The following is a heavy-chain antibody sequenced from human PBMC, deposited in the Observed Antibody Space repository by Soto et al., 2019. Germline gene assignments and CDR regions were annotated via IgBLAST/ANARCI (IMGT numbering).Heavy chain of an antibody. Sequence: SIQVSCNASGFTFTSSAVQCVRQARGQRLEWIGWIVVGSGNTNYAQKFQERVTITRDMSTSTAYMELNSLRAEDTAVYYCARGDSSSWYGIYYYYGMDVWGQGTTVTVSS. CDR2: IVVGSGNT. CDR3: ARGDSSSWYGIYYYYGMDV. J-gene: IGHJ6*02. D-gene: IGHD6-13*01. CDR1: GFTFTSSA. V-gene: IGHV1-58*01.